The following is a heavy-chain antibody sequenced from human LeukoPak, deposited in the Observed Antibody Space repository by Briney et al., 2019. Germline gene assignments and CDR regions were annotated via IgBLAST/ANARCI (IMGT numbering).Heavy chain of an antibody. CDR3: ARGGITMVRGVTVLHKNWFDP. J-gene: IGHJ5*02. Sequence: GGSLRLSCAASGFTVSSNYMSWVRQAPGKGLEWVSVIYSGGSTYYADSVKGRFTISRDNSKNTLYLQMNSLRAEDTAVYYCARGGITMVRGVTVLHKNWFDPWGQGTLVTVSS. D-gene: IGHD3-10*01. CDR2: IYSGGST. V-gene: IGHV3-66*01. CDR1: GFTVSSNY.